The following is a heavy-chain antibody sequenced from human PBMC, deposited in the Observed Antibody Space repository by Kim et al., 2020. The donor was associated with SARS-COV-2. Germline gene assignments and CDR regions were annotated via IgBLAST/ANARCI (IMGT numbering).Heavy chain of an antibody. J-gene: IGHJ4*02. CDR3: ARVRVGVGYYFDY. D-gene: IGHD1-26*01. V-gene: IGHV3-66*01. Sequence: YASPVKGGFTINRDNAKNTLYLQMNSLRAEDTAVYYCARVRVGVGYYFDYWGQGTLVTVSS.